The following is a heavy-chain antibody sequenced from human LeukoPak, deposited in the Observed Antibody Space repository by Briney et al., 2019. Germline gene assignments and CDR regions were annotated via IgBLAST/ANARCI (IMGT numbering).Heavy chain of an antibody. CDR1: GFAFSTYS. CDR2: ISSSSRYT. J-gene: IGHJ3*02. Sequence: GGSLRLSCAASGFAFSTYSMNWVRQAPGKGLEWVSSISSSSRYTYYADSVKGRFTISRDNAKNSLYLQMNSLRAEDTAVYYCAREYGSRRGLWAFDIWGHGTMVTVSS. D-gene: IGHD3-10*01. V-gene: IGHV3-21*01. CDR3: AREYGSRRGLWAFDI.